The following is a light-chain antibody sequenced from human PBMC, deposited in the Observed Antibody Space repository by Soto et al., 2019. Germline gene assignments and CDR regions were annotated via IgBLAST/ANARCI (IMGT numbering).Light chain of an antibody. CDR1: QDISNY. CDR3: QQYSHLIT. Sequence: DIQMSQCPSSLSASVGDGVTITCQASQDISNYLNWYQQKLGKAPKLLIYDASNLETGVPSRFSGSGSGTDFTFTISSLQPEDIATYYCQQYSHLITVGQGTQLEIK. V-gene: IGKV1-33*01. J-gene: IGKJ5*01. CDR2: DAS.